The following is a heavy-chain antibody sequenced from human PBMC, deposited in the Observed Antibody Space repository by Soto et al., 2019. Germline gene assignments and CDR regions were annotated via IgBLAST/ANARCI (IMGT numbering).Heavy chain of an antibody. Sequence: QVQLVQSGAEVKKPGASVKVSCKASGYTFTSYGISWVRQAPGQGLEWMGWISAYNGNTNYAQKLQGRVTMTTDTSTRTAHMELRSMRSDDTAVYYCAGVGGSGSYYKDYNLFDPWGQGTLVTVSS. D-gene: IGHD3-10*01. CDR3: AGVGGSGSYYKDYNLFDP. CDR2: ISAYNGNT. CDR1: GYTFTSYG. J-gene: IGHJ5*02. V-gene: IGHV1-18*01.